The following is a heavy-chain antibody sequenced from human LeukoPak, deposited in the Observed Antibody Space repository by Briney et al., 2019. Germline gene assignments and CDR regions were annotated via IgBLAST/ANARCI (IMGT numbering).Heavy chain of an antibody. J-gene: IGHJ4*02. Sequence: SETLSLTCTVSGGSISSSGYYWGWIRQPPGKGLEWIETIDYTGDSYYNPSLKSRVTISVDSAKNQFSLKLRSVTAADTAVYYCVRLHAGTGNFDGWGQGALVTVSS. CDR2: IDYTGDS. D-gene: IGHD1-1*01. CDR3: VRLHAGTGNFDG. CDR1: GGSISSSGYY. V-gene: IGHV4-39*07.